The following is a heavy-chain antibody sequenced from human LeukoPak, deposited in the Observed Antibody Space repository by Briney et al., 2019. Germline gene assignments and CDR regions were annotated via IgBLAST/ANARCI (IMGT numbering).Heavy chain of an antibody. CDR3: ARRPLYRIAASGTAWYFDL. D-gene: IGHD6-13*01. CDR2: ISSSGSTI. CDR1: AFTFSIYE. J-gene: IGHJ2*01. V-gene: IGHV3-48*03. Sequence: GGSLRLSCAASAFTFSIYEMNWVRQAPGKGLEWVSYISSSGSTIYYADSVKGRFTISRDNAKNSLYLQTSSLRAEDTAVYYCARRPLYRIAASGTAWYFDLWGRGTLLTVSS.